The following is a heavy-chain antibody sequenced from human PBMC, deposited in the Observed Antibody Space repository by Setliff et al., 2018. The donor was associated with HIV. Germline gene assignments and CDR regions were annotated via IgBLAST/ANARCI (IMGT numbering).Heavy chain of an antibody. D-gene: IGHD3-10*01. J-gene: IGHJ5*02. V-gene: IGHV4-4*07. CDR2: IYTSGST. Sequence: PSETLSLTCTVSGGSITSSYWSWIRQPAGKGLEWIGRIYTSGSTNYNPSLKSRVTMSIDTSKKQFSLSLRSVTAADTAIYYCARSIHGGGSEPFDTWGQGILVTVSS. CDR1: GGSITSSY. CDR3: ARSIHGGGSEPFDT.